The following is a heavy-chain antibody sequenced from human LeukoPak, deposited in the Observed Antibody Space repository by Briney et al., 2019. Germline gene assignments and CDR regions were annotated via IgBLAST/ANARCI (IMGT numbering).Heavy chain of an antibody. CDR1: GDSISNNNWS. CDR2: MPFDEKVSDNEIP. CDR3: AALPLTGVAGGGWSAA. V-gene: IGHV4-39*01. J-gene: IGHJ5*02. Sequence: SETLSLTCSVSGDSISNNNWSWAWIRQLPGKGLEWIGTMPFDEKVSDNEIPSYNPSLKGRATISAEKSKNQLSLKVKSVTAADTASYYCAALPLTGVAGGGWSAAGGQGTLVIVSS. D-gene: IGHD3-3*01.